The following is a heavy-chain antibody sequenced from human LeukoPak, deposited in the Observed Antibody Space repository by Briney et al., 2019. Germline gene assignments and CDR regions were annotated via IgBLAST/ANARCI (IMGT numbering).Heavy chain of an antibody. V-gene: IGHV4-34*01. D-gene: IGHD3-10*01. J-gene: IGHJ4*02. Sequence: SETLSLTCAVYGGSFSGYYWSWIRQPPGKGLEWIGEINHSGSTNYNPSLKSRVTISVDTSKNQFSLKLSSVTAADTAVYYCARVRLSFNYYGSGSYSRYYFDYWGQGTLVTVSS. CDR2: INHSGST. CDR1: GGSFSGYY. CDR3: ARVRLSFNYYGSGSYSRYYFDY.